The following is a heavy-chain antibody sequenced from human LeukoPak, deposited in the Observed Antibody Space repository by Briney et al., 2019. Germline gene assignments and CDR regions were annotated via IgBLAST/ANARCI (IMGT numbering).Heavy chain of an antibody. CDR1: GFTFSSYA. V-gene: IGHV3-30-3*01. Sequence: GGSLRLSCAASGFTFSSYAMHWVRQAPGKGLEWVAVISYDGSNKYYADSVKGRFTISRDNSKNTLYLQMNSLRAEDTAVYYCARGYVIEDQVGASLRYYYGMDVWGQGTTVTVSS. CDR3: ARGYVIEDQVGASLRYYYGMDV. D-gene: IGHD1-26*01. J-gene: IGHJ6*02. CDR2: ISYDGSNK.